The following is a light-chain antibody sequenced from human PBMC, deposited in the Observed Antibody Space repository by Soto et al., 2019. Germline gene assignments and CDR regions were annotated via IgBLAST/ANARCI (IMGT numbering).Light chain of an antibody. J-gene: IGKJ1*01. Sequence: EIVLTQSPGTLSLSPGERASLSCRASQSVGSDYLAWYQQKPGQAPRLLIYGASSRATGIPDRFIGSGSGTDFTLTISRLEPEDLAVYYCQQYGSSVRTFGQGTKVEI. CDR2: GAS. V-gene: IGKV3-20*01. CDR3: QQYGSSVRT. CDR1: QSVGSDY.